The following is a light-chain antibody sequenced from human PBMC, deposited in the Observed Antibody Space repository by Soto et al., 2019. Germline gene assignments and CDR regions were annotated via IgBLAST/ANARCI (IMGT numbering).Light chain of an antibody. CDR2: GAS. Sequence: YQGARATLSCRASQSVSSTLAGYQHIPGQAPRLLIDGASTRATGIPARFSGSGSGTEFTLTISSLQSEEYAVDDGQQYRNWPHTFGEGTKVDI. CDR3: QQYRNWPHT. V-gene: IGKV3-15*01. CDR1: QSVSST. J-gene: IGKJ4*02.